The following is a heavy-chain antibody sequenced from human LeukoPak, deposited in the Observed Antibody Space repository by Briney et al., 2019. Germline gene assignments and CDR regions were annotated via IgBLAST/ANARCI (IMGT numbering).Heavy chain of an antibody. D-gene: IGHD2-15*01. CDR1: GFTFSSYA. CDR3: AKAVGGNFDY. J-gene: IGHJ4*02. Sequence: GGSLRLSCAASGFTFSSYAMSWVRQAPGKGLEWVSAISGSGGSTYYADSVKGRFTISRDNFKNTLYLQVNSPRAEDTAVYYCAKAVGGNFDYWGQGTLVTDSS. V-gene: IGHV3-23*01. CDR2: ISGSGGST.